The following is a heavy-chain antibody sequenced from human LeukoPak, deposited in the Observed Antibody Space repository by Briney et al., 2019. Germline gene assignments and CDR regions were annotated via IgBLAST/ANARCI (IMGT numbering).Heavy chain of an antibody. CDR2: IFHSGNT. CDR1: GYSINSGHY. V-gene: IGHV4-38-2*02. Sequence: PSETLSLTCTVSGYSINSGHYWGWIRQPPGKGLEWIGSIFHSGNTYSNPSLKSRVTISVDTSKNQFSLKLTSVTAADTAVYYCATRLHYYYDTSPSFFDIWGQGTMVTVSS. J-gene: IGHJ3*02. CDR3: ATRLHYYYDTSPSFFDI. D-gene: IGHD3-22*01.